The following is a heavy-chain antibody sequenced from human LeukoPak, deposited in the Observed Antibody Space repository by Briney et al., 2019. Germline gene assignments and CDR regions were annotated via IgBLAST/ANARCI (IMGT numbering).Heavy chain of an antibody. D-gene: IGHD3-22*01. J-gene: IGHJ4*02. Sequence: PSETLSLTCTVSGGSISSGSYYWSWIRQPAGKGLEWIGRIYTSGSTNYNPSLKSRVTISVDTSKNQFSLKLSSVTVADTAVYYCAREGYHYYDSSGYFSGVDYWGQGTLVTVSS. CDR1: GGSISSGSYY. CDR3: AREGYHYYDSSGYFSGVDY. V-gene: IGHV4-61*02. CDR2: IYTSGST.